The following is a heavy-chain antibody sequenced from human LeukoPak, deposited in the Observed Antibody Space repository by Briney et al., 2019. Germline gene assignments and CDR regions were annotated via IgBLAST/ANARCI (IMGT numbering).Heavy chain of an antibody. CDR3: ARAKRDYYDSSGYPAGGAFDI. D-gene: IGHD3-22*01. CDR2: IIPIFGTA. Sequence: SVKVSCKASGGTFSSYAISWVRQAPGQGLEWMGGIIPIFGTANYAQKFQGRVTITTDESTSTAYMELSSLRSEDTAVYYCARAKRDYYDSSGYPAGGAFDIWGQGTMATVSS. J-gene: IGHJ3*02. CDR1: GGTFSSYA. V-gene: IGHV1-69*05.